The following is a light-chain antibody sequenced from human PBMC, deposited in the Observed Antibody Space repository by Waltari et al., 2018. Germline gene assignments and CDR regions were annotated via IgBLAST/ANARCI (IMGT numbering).Light chain of an antibody. CDR2: SNN. V-gene: IGLV1-44*01. J-gene: IGLJ3*02. CDR1: SSNIGSNT. Sequence: QSVLTQPPSASGTPGQRVTISCSGRSSNIGSNTVNWYQQRPGTAPKLLIYSNNQRPSGVPDRFSGSKSGTSASLAISGLQSEDEADYYCAAWDDSLNKVFGGGTKLTVL. CDR3: AAWDDSLNKV.